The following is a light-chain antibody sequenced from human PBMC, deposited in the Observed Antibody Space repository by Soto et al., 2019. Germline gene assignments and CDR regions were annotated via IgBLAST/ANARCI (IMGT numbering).Light chain of an antibody. CDR3: QQYNNWPPIT. V-gene: IGKV3-11*01. CDR1: HSVSSY. CDR2: DAS. Sequence: EIVLTLSPATLSLSPVERATLSCSSSHSVSSYLAWYQQKPGQAPRLLIYDASSRATGIPDRFSGSGSGTDFTLTISSLQSEDFAVYYCQQYNNWPPITFGQGTRLEI. J-gene: IGKJ5*01.